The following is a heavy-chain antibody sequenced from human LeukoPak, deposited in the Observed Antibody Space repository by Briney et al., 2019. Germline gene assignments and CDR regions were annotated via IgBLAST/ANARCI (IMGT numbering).Heavy chain of an antibody. CDR2: INPNSGCT. CDR3: ASGHSGWFYFDY. J-gene: IGHJ4*02. CDR1: GYTFTDYF. D-gene: IGHD6-19*01. Sequence: ASETVSCKASGYTFTDYFMHWIRQAPGQGLEWMGWINPNSGCTNYAQKFQGRVTMTRETSISAAYMELSRLRSDDTAVYYCASGHSGWFYFDYWGQGTLVTV. V-gene: IGHV1-2*02.